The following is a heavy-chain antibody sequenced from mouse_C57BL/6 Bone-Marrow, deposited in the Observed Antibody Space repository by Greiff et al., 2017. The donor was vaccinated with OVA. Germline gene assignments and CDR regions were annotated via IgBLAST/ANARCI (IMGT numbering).Heavy chain of an antibody. D-gene: IGHD1-1*01. J-gene: IGHJ2*01. V-gene: IGHV3-1*01. CDR3: ARELRFYYFDY. CDR2: ISYSGST. Sequence: DVKLVESGPGIVKPSQSLSLTCTVTGYSITSGYDWHWIRHFPGNKLEWMGYISYSGSTNYNPSLKSRISITHDTSKNHFFLKLNSVTTEDTATYYCARELRFYYFDYWGQGTTLTVSS. CDR1: GYSITSGYD.